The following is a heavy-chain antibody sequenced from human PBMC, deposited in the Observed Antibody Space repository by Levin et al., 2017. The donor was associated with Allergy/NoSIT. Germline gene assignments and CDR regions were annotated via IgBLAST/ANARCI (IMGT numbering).Heavy chain of an antibody. Sequence: LRLSCTVSGGSISSGGYYWSWIRQHPGKGLEWIGYIYYSGSTYYNPSLKSRVTISVDTSKNQFSLKLSSVTAADTAVYYCATLPVGKLRRAFDIWGQGTMVTVSS. V-gene: IGHV4-31*03. J-gene: IGHJ3*02. CDR2: IYYSGST. D-gene: IGHD4-23*01. CDR3: ATLPVGKLRRAFDI. CDR1: GGSISSGGYY.